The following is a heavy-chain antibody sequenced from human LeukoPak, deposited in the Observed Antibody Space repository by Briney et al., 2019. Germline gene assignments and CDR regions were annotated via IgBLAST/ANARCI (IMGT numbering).Heavy chain of an antibody. D-gene: IGHD1/OR15-1a*01. Sequence: SETLSLTCTVSGVSISGYYWIWIRQSPGRGLGWIGGVFYRDSFSYGGTTFYNPSLQSRVTISVDTSKNAFSLKLSSVTAADTAVYYCARQISGNKDYWGQGTLVTVSS. V-gene: IGHV4-59*05. J-gene: IGHJ4*02. CDR3: ARQISGNKDY. CDR2: RDSFSYGGTT. CDR1: GVSISGYY.